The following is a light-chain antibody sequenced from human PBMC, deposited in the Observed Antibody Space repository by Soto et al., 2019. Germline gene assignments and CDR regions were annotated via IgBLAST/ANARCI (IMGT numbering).Light chain of an antibody. CDR2: KAS. CDR1: QSVSSW. Sequence: DIQMTQYPSTLSASVGDRVTITCRASQSVSSWLAWYQQRPGKAPKLLIHKASNLESGVPSRFSGSGSGTEFTLTISSLQPDDSATYYCQQYNRYSTFGQGTKVDIK. CDR3: QQYNRYST. J-gene: IGKJ1*01. V-gene: IGKV1-5*03.